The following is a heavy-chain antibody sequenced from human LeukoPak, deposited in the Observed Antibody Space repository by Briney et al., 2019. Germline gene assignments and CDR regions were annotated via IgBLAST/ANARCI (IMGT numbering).Heavy chain of an antibody. CDR1: GFTFSSYA. CDR2: ISGSGGST. V-gene: IGHV3-23*01. D-gene: IGHD1-26*01. J-gene: IGHJ6*03. CDR3: AKDRAWGSDYYYYMDV. Sequence: GGSLRLSCAASGFTFSSYAMSWVRQAPGKGLEWVSAISGSGGSTYYADSVKGRFTISRDNSKNTLYLQMNSLRAEDTAVHYCAKDRAWGSDYYYYMDVWGKGTTVTVSS.